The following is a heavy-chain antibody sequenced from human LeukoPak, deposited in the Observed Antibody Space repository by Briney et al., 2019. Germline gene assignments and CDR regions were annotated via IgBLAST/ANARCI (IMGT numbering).Heavy chain of an antibody. CDR2: ISSSSSTI. CDR3: ARKVQLWLDYYGMDV. CDR1: GFTFSSYS. D-gene: IGHD5-18*01. V-gene: IGHV3-48*01. J-gene: IGHJ6*02. Sequence: GGSLRLSCAASGFTFSSYSMNWVRQAPGKGLEWVSYISSSSSTIYYADSVKGRFTISRDNAKNSLYLQMNGLRAEDTAVYYCARKVQLWLDYYGMDVWGQGTTVTVSS.